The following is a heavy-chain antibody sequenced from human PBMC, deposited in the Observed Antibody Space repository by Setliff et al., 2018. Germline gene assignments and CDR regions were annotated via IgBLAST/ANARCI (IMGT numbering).Heavy chain of an antibody. CDR2: MYNSGNT. J-gene: IGHJ6*03. V-gene: IGHV4-59*11. CDR3: AGAPLWFGEGMDV. CDR1: GGSISHHY. Sequence: SETLSLTCTVSGGSISHHYWSWIRQPPGKGLEWVGYMYNSGNTNYNPSLRRRVAISVDKSKNQFSLKLSSVTAADTAVYYCAGAPLWFGEGMDVWGKGTTVTVSS. D-gene: IGHD3-10*01.